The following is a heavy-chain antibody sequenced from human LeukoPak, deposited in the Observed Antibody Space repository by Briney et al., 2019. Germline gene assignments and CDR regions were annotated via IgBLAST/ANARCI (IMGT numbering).Heavy chain of an antibody. Sequence: SETLSLTCTVSGGSISSYYWSWIRQPPGKGLEWIGYIYYSGSTNYNPSLKSRVTISVDTSKNQFSLKLSSVTAADTAVYYCARIGVVLFDYWGQGTLVTVSS. D-gene: IGHD3-22*01. J-gene: IGHJ4*02. CDR1: GGSISSYY. CDR3: ARIGVVLFDY. CDR2: IYYSGST. V-gene: IGHV4-59*01.